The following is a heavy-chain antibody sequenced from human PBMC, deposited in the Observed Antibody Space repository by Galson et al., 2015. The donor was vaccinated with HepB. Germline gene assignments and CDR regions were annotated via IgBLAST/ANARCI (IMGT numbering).Heavy chain of an antibody. CDR1: GDSVSSNSAA. CDR3: ARDYGAPTMVQGVMIPYYMDV. V-gene: IGHV6-1*01. D-gene: IGHD3-10*01. CDR2: TYYRSKWYN. Sequence: CAISGDSVSSNSAAWNWIRQSPSRGLEWLGRTYYRSKWYNDYAVSVKSRITINPDTSKNQFSLQLNSVTPEDTAVYYCARDYGAPTMVQGVMIPYYMDVWGKGTTVTVSS. J-gene: IGHJ6*03.